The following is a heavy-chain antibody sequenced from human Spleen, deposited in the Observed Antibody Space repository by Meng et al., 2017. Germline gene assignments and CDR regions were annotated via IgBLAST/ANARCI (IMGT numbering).Heavy chain of an antibody. V-gene: IGHV1-8*01. Sequence: QVRLVQSGSGGKKPGASVKVSCKASGYTFTAYDFNWVRRASGQGLEWLGWLNPNSGATGYSQKFQGRISLTRDTSINTAYLELSGLASEDTAVYYCARNKPSTGDFDFWGQGTLVTVSS. CDR3: ARNKPSTGDFDF. D-gene: IGHD1-1*01. J-gene: IGHJ4*02. CDR2: LNPNSGAT. CDR1: GYTFTAYD.